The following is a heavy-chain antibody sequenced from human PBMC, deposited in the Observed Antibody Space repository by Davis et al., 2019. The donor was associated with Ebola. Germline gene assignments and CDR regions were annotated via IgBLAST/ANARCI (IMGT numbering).Heavy chain of an antibody. CDR1: GDSISDYY. CDR3: VRVSYDILTGPDFFFDN. CDR2: LYSRGST. Sequence: SETLSLTCAVSGDSISDYYWGWIRQPPGKGLEWIGYLYSRGSTTYNSSLKGRVTISLDTSTRQLSLRLASVTAADTALYYCVRVSYDILTGPDFFFDNWGQGTLVTVSS. D-gene: IGHD3-9*01. V-gene: IGHV4-59*01. J-gene: IGHJ4*02.